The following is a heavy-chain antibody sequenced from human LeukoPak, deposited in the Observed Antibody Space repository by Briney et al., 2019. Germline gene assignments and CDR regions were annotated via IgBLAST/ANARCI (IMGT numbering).Heavy chain of an antibody. J-gene: IGHJ4*02. V-gene: IGHV4-39*01. CDR3: ARLLAGGFDY. CDR1: GDSISSSRYY. D-gene: IGHD3-16*01. Sequence: PSETLSLTCIVSGDSISSSRYYWGWLRQPPGKGLEWIASINYSGNTYYNPSLRSRVTISADTSKNQFSLKLNSMTAADTAVYYCARLLAGGFDYWGQGTLVTVSS. CDR2: INYSGNT.